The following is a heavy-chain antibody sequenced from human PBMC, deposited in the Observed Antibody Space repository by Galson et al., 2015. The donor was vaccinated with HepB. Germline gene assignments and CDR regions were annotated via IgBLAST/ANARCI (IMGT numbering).Heavy chain of an antibody. Sequence: PRLSCAASGFTFSDYYMSWIRQAPGKGLEWVSYISSSSSTIYYADSVKGRFTISRDNAKNSLYLQMNSLRDEDTAVYYCARVRVTTVTRGGFDYWGQGTLVTVSS. J-gene: IGHJ4*02. CDR3: ARVRVTTVTRGGFDY. CDR2: ISSSSSTI. V-gene: IGHV3-11*04. CDR1: GFTFSDYY. D-gene: IGHD4-17*01.